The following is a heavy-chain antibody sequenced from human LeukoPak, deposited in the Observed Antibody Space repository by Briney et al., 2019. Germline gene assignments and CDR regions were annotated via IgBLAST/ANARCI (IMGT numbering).Heavy chain of an antibody. CDR1: GSTFSSYW. V-gene: IGHV3-7*01. D-gene: IGHD2-21*02. CDR2: IKQDGSEK. Sequence: PGGSLRLSCAASGSTFSSYWMSWVRQAPGKGLEWVANIKQDGSEKYYVDSVKGRFTISRDNAKNSLYLQMNSLRVEDTAVYYCARDDSDPDYWGQGTLVTVSS. CDR3: ARDDSDPDY. J-gene: IGHJ4*02.